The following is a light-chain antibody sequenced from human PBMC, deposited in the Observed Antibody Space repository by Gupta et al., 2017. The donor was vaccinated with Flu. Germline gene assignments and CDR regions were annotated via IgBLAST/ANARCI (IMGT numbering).Light chain of an antibody. CDR3: QKYNYYYT. Sequence: EIVMTQSPATLSVSPGERATLSCRASQSVSSNLAWYQQKPGQAPRLLVYGASTRATGIPARFSGSGSGTEFTLTISSLQPEDFAVYSCQKYNYYYTFGQGTKLEIK. V-gene: IGKV3-15*01. CDR1: QSVSSN. J-gene: IGKJ2*01. CDR2: GAS.